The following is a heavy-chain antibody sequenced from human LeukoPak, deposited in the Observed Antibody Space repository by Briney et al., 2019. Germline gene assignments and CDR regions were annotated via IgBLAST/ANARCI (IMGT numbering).Heavy chain of an antibody. CDR1: GYSLTTYG. CDR3: ARGAVPYCSGGTCYRTFDI. J-gene: IGHJ3*02. Sequence: GASVKVSCKASGYSLTTYGINWMRQATGQGLEWMGWMNPDSGDAGYAEKFQGRVTMTRDTSIRTAFMELYSLRSDDTAVYYCARGAVPYCSGGTCYRTFDIWGHGTMVTVSS. V-gene: IGHV1-8*01. D-gene: IGHD2-15*01. CDR2: MNPDSGDA.